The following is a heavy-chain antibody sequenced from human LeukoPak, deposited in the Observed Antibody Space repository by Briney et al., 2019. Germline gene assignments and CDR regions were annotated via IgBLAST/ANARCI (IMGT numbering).Heavy chain of an antibody. CDR3: ARDLVPAD. Sequence: GGSLRLSCVASGFTVSSYAMSWVRQAPGKGLEWVSAISGGGGSTYYADSVKGRFTISRDKSKNTLNLQMNSLRAEDTAVYYCARDLVPADWGQGTLVTVSS. CDR1: GFTVSSYA. V-gene: IGHV3-23*01. J-gene: IGHJ4*02. D-gene: IGHD1-26*01. CDR2: ISGGGGST.